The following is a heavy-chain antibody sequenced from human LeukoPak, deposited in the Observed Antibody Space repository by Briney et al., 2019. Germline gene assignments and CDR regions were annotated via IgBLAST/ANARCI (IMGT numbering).Heavy chain of an antibody. V-gene: IGHV4-31*03. CDR1: GGSISSGGYY. CDR2: IYYSGST. CDR3: ARGRLHPRYTFDY. D-gene: IGHD1-1*01. Sequence: PSQTLSLTCTVSGGSISSGGYYWSWIRQHPGKGLEWIGYIYYSGSTYYNPSLKSRVTISVDTSKNQFSLKLSSVTAADTAVYYCARGRLHPRYTFDYWGQGTLVTVSS. J-gene: IGHJ4*02.